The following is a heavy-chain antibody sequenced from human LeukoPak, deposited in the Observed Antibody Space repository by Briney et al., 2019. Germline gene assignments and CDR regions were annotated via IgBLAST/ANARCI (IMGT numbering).Heavy chain of an antibody. J-gene: IGHJ4*02. CDR2: VDPEDGET. CDR3: VYGIQLWLFDY. Sequence: ASVKVSCKVSGYTFTDYYMHWVQQAPGKGLEWMGLVDPEDGETIYAEKFQGRVTITADTSTDTAYMELSSLRSEDTAVYYCVYGIQLWLFDYWGQXTLVTVSS. V-gene: IGHV1-69-2*01. CDR1: GYTFTDYY. D-gene: IGHD5-18*01.